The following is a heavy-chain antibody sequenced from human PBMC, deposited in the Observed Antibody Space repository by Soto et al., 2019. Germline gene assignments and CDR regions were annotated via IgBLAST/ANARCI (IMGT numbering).Heavy chain of an antibody. J-gene: IGHJ6*02. D-gene: IGHD3-16*01. CDR2: INSDGSST. Sequence: EVQLVESGGGLVQPGGSLRLSCAASGFTFSSYWMHWVRQAPGKGLVWVSRINSDGSSTSYADSVKGRFTISRDNAKNTLYLQMNSLRAEDTAVYYCERVGVPLGGMDVWGQGTTVTVSS. V-gene: IGHV3-74*01. CDR3: ERVGVPLGGMDV. CDR1: GFTFSSYW.